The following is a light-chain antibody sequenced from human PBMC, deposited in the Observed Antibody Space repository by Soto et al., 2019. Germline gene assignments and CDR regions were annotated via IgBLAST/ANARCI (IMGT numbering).Light chain of an antibody. V-gene: IGKV1-39*01. CDR1: QGISSF. CDR3: QQSYTTPLT. CDR2: AAS. J-gene: IGKJ4*01. Sequence: IQLTQSPSSLPASVGDSVTITCRASQGISSFLAWYQQKPGKAPELLIYAASYLGNGVPSRFSGSGSGTYFTLTISSLQPEDLATYYCQQSYTTPLTFGGGTKVDIK.